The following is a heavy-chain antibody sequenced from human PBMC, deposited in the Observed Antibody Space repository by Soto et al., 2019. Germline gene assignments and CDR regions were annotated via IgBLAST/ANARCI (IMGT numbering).Heavy chain of an antibody. CDR3: AREICSGGSCYSGGYYFVY. Sequence: SVKVSCKASGGTFSSYAISWVRQAPGQGLEWMGGIIPIFGTANYAQKFQGRVTITADESTSTAYMELSSLRSEDTAVYYCAREICSGGSCYSGGYYFVYWGQGTLVTVSS. D-gene: IGHD2-15*01. CDR2: IIPIFGTA. CDR1: GGTFSSYA. J-gene: IGHJ4*02. V-gene: IGHV1-69*13.